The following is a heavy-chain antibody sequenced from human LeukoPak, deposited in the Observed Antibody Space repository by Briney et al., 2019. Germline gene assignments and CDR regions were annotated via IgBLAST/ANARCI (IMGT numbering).Heavy chain of an antibody. V-gene: IGHV3-30*18. Sequence: QPGRSLRLSCAASGFTFSSYGMHWVRQAPGKGLEWVAVISYDGSNKYYAESVKGRFTISRDNSKNTLDLQMNSLRAEDTAVYYCAKDGYSSGWYGEDYYYGMDVWGQGTTVTVSS. CDR2: ISYDGSNK. CDR1: GFTFSSYG. CDR3: AKDGYSSGWYGEDYYYGMDV. J-gene: IGHJ6*02. D-gene: IGHD6-19*01.